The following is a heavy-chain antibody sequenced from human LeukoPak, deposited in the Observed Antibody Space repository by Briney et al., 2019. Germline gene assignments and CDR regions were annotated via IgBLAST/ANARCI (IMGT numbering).Heavy chain of an antibody. CDR3: AFMAAREDY. D-gene: IGHD6-6*01. Sequence: ASMKVSCKVSGYTLTELSMHWVRQAPGKGLEWMGGFDPEDGETIYAQKFQGRVTMTEDTSTDTAYMELSSLRAEDTSVFDCAFMAAREDYWGQGTLVTVSS. CDR2: FDPEDGET. J-gene: IGHJ4*02. CDR1: GYTLTELS. V-gene: IGHV1-24*01.